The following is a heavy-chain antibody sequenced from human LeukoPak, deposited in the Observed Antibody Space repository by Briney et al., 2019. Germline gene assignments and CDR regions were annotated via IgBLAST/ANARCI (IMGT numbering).Heavy chain of an antibody. CDR3: ARDWGCSSTSCSVEGIYYYYMDV. Sequence: ASVKDSCKASGYTFTSYGISWVRQAPGQGLEWMGWISAYNGNTNYAQKLQGRVTMTTDTSTSTAYMELRSLRSDDTAVYYCARDWGCSSTSCSVEGIYYYYMDVWGKGTTVTVSS. V-gene: IGHV1-18*01. J-gene: IGHJ6*03. CDR2: ISAYNGNT. CDR1: GYTFTSYG. D-gene: IGHD2-2*01.